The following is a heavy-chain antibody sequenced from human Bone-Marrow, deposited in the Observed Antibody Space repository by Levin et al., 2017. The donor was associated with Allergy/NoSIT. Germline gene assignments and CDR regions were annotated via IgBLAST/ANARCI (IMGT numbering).Heavy chain of an antibody. J-gene: IGHJ4*02. CDR1: EFSLSNYD. D-gene: IGHD6-19*01. CDR2: MSKSGSSI. V-gene: IGHV3-48*01. Sequence: SGGSLRLSCAVSEFSLSNYDMNWVRQAPGKGLEWVSYMSKSGSSIKYTDSVRGRFTISRDNAKNSLYLQMNSLRAEDTAVYFCTAGSGLAHYWGQGTLVTVSS. CDR3: TAGSGLAHY.